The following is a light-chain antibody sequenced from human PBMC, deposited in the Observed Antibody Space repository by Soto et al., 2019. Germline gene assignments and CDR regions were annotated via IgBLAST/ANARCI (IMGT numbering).Light chain of an antibody. J-gene: IGKJ3*01. CDR3: QQYNDWPFT. Sequence: EIVLTQSPGTLSVSPGERATLSCRASQSVSVNLAWYQQKPGQAPRILIYGVSTRATGIPARFSGSESGTEXTLTISSLQSEDFAVYYCQQYNDWPFTFGPGTKVDIK. V-gene: IGKV3-15*01. CDR2: GVS. CDR1: QSVSVN.